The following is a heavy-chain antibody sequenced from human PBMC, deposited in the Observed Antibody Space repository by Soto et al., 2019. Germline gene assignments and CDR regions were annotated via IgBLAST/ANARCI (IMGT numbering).Heavy chain of an antibody. V-gene: IGHV3-23*01. Sequence: GGSLRLSCAASEFTFSNYAMSWVRQAPGKGLEWVSSISDNGGTTYYADSVKGRFTISRDNSKNTLYLQMNSLRAEDTAVYYCARYPAVAGTLNFDYWGQGTLVTVSS. J-gene: IGHJ4*02. D-gene: IGHD6-19*01. CDR2: ISDNGGTT. CDR3: ARYPAVAGTLNFDY. CDR1: EFTFSNYA.